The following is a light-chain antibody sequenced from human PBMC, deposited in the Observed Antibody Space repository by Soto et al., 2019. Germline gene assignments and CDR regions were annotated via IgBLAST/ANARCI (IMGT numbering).Light chain of an antibody. Sequence: QSALTQPASVSGSPGQSITISCTGTSRDVGGYNYVSWHQPHPGKAPKVIIYEVRNRPSGISSRFSGSRSGNTASLTISGLQSEDEGDYYCSAYTARSTLVFGVGTKLTVL. CDR2: EVR. CDR3: SAYTARSTLV. V-gene: IGLV2-14*01. J-gene: IGLJ3*02. CDR1: SRDVGGYNY.